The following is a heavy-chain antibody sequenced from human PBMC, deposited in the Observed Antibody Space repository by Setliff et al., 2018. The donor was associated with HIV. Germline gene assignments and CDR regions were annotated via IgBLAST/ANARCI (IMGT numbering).Heavy chain of an antibody. D-gene: IGHD5-12*01. J-gene: IGHJ5*02. CDR2: IKSKTDGGTT. V-gene: IGHV3-15*01. CDR3: TTEDPWLRFGH. CDR1: GFTFSDVW. Sequence: GGSLRLSCAASGFTFSDVWVNWVRQAPGRGLEWVGRIKSKTDGGTTDYAAPVKGRFTISRDDSKTTLYLQVNSLKTEDTAVYYCTTEDPWLRFGHWGQGTLVTVSS.